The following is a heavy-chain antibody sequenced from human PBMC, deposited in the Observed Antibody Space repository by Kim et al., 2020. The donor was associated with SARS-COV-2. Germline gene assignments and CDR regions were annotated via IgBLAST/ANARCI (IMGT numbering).Heavy chain of an antibody. CDR1: GGPISSGGYS. Sequence: SETLSLTCTVSGGPISSGGYSWSWIRQPPGKALEWIGYIYQSGSTFYNPSLKSRVTISIDRSKNQFSLNLTPVTAADTAVYYCARALNSGYDLGSWFDP. V-gene: IGHV4-30-2*01. CDR3: ARALNSGYDLGSWFDP. J-gene: IGHJ5*02. CDR2: IYQSGST. D-gene: IGHD5-12*01.